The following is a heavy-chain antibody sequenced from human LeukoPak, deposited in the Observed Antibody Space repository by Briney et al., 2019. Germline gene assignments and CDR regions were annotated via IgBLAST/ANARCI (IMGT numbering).Heavy chain of an antibody. D-gene: IGHD6-6*01. J-gene: IGHJ4*02. CDR1: GFTFDDYT. CDR3: AKDIAKGIAALDY. Sequence: GRSLRLSCAASGFTFDDYTMHWVRQAPGKGLEWVSGISWNSGGIGYADSVKGRFTISRDNAKNSLYLQMNSLRAEDTALYYCAKDIAKGIAALDYWGQGTLVTVSS. CDR2: ISWNSGGI. V-gene: IGHV3-9*01.